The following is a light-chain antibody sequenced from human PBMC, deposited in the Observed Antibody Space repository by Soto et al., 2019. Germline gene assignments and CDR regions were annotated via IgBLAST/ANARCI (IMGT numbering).Light chain of an antibody. V-gene: IGLV2-14*01. J-gene: IGLJ3*02. CDR3: TSYTSSSTLDWV. CDR2: EVS. CDR1: NSDVSVYNS. Sequence: QSALTQPASVSGSPGQSITISCTETNSDVSVYNSVSWYQHHPGKAPKLVIYEVSNRPSGVSNRFSGSKSGNTASLTISGLQAEDEANYYCTSYTSSSTLDWVFGGGTKLTVL.